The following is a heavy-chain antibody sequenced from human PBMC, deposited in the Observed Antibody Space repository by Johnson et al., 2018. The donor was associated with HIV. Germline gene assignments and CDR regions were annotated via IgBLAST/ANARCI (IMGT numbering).Heavy chain of an antibody. CDR1: GFTFSSYG. D-gene: IGHD6-13*01. J-gene: IGHJ3*02. CDR3: ARDRLGYSSSWGGVDAFDI. V-gene: IGHV3-30*02. CDR2: LRYDGSNK. Sequence: QVQLVESGGGVVQPGGSLRLSCAASGFTFSSYGMHWVRQAPGKGLAWVAFLRYDGSNKYYADTVKGRFTIPCDNSKSTLYLQMNSLRAEGTAVYYCARDRLGYSSSWGGVDAFDIWGQGTMVTVSS.